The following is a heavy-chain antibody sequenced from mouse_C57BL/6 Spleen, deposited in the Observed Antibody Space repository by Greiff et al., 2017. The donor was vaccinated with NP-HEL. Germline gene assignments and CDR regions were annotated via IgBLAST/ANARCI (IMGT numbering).Heavy chain of an antibody. CDR3: AKGDSSGYVAY. V-gene: IGHV1-50*01. CDR1: GYTFTSYW. D-gene: IGHD3-2*02. CDR2: LDPSDSYT. J-gene: IGHJ3*01. Sequence: QVQLQQPGAELVKPGASVKLSCKASGYTFTSYWMQWVKQRPGQGLEWIGELDPSDSYTNYNQKFKGKATLTVDTSSSTAYMQLSSLTSEDSAVYYCAKGDSSGYVAYWGQGTLVTVSA.